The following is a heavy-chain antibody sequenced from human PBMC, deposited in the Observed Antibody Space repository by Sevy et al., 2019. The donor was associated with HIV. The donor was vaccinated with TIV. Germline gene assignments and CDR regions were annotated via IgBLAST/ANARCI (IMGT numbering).Heavy chain of an antibody. Sequence: GGSLRLSCSASGFRFSSYGMTWVRQTPGKGLEWVSSISGTGASTDYADSVKGRFTISRDNSRNTLFLQMNTLRAEDTAVYYCAKDSGVNWDQYYFDSWGQGTLVTVSS. J-gene: IGHJ4*02. CDR1: GFRFSSYG. D-gene: IGHD1-26*01. CDR2: ISGTGAST. CDR3: AKDSGVNWDQYYFDS. V-gene: IGHV3-23*01.